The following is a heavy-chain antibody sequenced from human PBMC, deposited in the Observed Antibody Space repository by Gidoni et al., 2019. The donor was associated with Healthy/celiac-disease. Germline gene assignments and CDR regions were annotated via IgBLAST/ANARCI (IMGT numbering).Heavy chain of an antibody. D-gene: IGHD6-13*01. J-gene: IGHJ4*02. CDR2: IYHSGST. CDR1: IYGGGYS. CDR3: ARVYSSRGFDY. V-gene: IGHV4-30-2*01. Sequence: IYGGGYSWSWIRQPPGKGLEWLGYIYHSGSTYYNPSLKSRVTISVDRSKNQFSLKLSSVTAADTAVYYCARVYSSRGFDYWGQGTLVTVSS.